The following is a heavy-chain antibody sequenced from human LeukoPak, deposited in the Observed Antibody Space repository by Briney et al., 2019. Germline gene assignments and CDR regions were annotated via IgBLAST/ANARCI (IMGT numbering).Heavy chain of an antibody. CDR2: IRYDGNYK. CDR3: AKDHRGYCSGRNCYSHY. Sequence: HPGGSLRLSCAASGFTFTNYGMHWLRQAPGKGLEWVAFIRYDGNYKFFADSVKGRFAISRDNSNSTVFLQMNGLRAEDTAVYYCAKDHRGYCSGRNCYSHYWGQGTLVTVSS. V-gene: IGHV3-30*02. CDR1: GFTFTNYG. D-gene: IGHD2-15*01. J-gene: IGHJ4*02.